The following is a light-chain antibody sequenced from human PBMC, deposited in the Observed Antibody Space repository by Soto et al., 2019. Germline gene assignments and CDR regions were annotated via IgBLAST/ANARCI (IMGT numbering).Light chain of an antibody. Sequence: EIVLTQSPATLSLSPGERAMLSCRASQSVSTSLIWYQQRPGQPPRLLIYDASNRATGIPARFSGSGSGTDFTLTISSLEPEDFAVYYCQQRKNWPITFGQGTRLEIK. CDR2: DAS. J-gene: IGKJ5*01. CDR3: QQRKNWPIT. V-gene: IGKV3-11*01. CDR1: QSVSTS.